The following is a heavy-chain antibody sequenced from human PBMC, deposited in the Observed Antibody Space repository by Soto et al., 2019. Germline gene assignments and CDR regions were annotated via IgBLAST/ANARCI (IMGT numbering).Heavy chain of an antibody. V-gene: IGHV4-39*01. CDR3: ASGKLLWFGEFSWFDP. Sequence: SETLSLTCTVSGGSISSSSYYWGWIRQPPGKGLEWIGSIYYSGSTYYNPSLKSRVTISVDTSKNQFSLKLSSVTAADTAVYYCASGKLLWFGEFSWFDPWGQGTLVT. CDR2: IYYSGST. D-gene: IGHD3-10*01. J-gene: IGHJ5*02. CDR1: GGSISSSSYY.